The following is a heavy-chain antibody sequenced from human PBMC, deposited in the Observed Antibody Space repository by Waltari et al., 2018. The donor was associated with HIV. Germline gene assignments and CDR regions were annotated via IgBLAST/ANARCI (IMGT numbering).Heavy chain of an antibody. CDR1: GGSISSGGYY. CDR3: ARGHLYRLFWFDP. Sequence: QVQLQESGPGLVKPSQTLSLTCTVSGGSISSGGYYWSWIRQHPGKGLAWIGYIYYSGSTYYNPSLKSRVTISVDTSKNQFSLKLSSVTAADTAVYYCARGHLYRLFWFDPWGQGTLVTVSS. D-gene: IGHD4-4*01. CDR2: IYYSGST. J-gene: IGHJ5*02. V-gene: IGHV4-31*03.